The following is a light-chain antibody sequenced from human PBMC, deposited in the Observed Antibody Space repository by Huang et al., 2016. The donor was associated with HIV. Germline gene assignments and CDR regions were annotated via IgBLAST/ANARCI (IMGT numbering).Light chain of an antibody. CDR1: QSVSSSY. J-gene: IGKJ2*01. Sequence: EIVLTQSPGTLSLSPGERATLSCRASQSVSSSYLAWSQQKPGQAPRLLIYGASSRATGIPDRFSGSGSGTDFTLTISRLEPEDFAVYYCQQYGSGYTFGQGTKLEIK. CDR3: QQYGSGYT. V-gene: IGKV3-20*01. CDR2: GAS.